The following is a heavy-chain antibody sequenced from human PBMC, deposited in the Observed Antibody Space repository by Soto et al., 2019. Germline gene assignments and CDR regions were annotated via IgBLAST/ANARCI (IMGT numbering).Heavy chain of an antibody. CDR3: AKDSIDHNGIYDLFDF. Sequence: GGSLRLSCTACGIIFSNYTKKWVREGAEKGVEWVLVIGGEAVSTQCADSVKGRCTVSRDNSKHTMYLQLDSLRDDDTATYFCAKDSIDHNGIYDLFDFLGQGTMVTVSS. CDR2: IGGEAVST. CDR1: GIIFSNYT. D-gene: IGHD3-3*01. V-gene: IGHV3-23*01. J-gene: IGHJ3*01.